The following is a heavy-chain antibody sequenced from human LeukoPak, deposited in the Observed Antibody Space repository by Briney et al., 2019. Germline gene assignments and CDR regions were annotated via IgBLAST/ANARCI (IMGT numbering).Heavy chain of an antibody. V-gene: IGHV1-8*03. J-gene: IGHJ3*02. CDR2: MNPNSGNT. CDR3: ARGVEPMGYSGYEVPDAFDI. D-gene: IGHD5-12*01. Sequence: ASVKVCCKASGYTFTSYDINWVRQATGQGLERMGWMNPNSGNTGYAQKFQGRVTITRNTSISTAYMGLSSLRSEDTAVYYCARGVEPMGYSGYEVPDAFDIWGQGTMVTVSS. CDR1: GYTFTSYD.